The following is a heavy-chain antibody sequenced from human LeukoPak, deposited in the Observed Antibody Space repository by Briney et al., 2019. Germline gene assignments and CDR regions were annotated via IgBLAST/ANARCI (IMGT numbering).Heavy chain of an antibody. CDR3: ARVQFVAGTFGFDY. D-gene: IGHD6-19*01. CDR2: ISSSSSYI. V-gene: IGHV3-21*01. Sequence: AGGSLRLSCAASGFTFSSYSMTWVRQAPGKGLEWVSSISSSSSYIYYADSVKGRFTISRDNAKNSLYLQMNSLRAEDTAVYYCARVQFVAGTFGFDYWGQGTLVTVSS. CDR1: GFTFSSYS. J-gene: IGHJ4*02.